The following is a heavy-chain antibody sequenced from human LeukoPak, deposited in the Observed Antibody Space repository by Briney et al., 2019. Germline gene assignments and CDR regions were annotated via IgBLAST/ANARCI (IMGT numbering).Heavy chain of an antibody. Sequence: ASVKVSFKASGYTFPGYYMHWVRQAPGQGLEWMGWINPNSGGTNYAQKFQGRVTMTRDTSISTAYMELSRLNSDDTAVYYCARDATGVAYGDYADYWGQGTLVTVSS. J-gene: IGHJ4*02. CDR3: ARDATGVAYGDYADY. CDR1: GYTFPGYY. V-gene: IGHV1-2*02. D-gene: IGHD4-17*01. CDR2: INPNSGGT.